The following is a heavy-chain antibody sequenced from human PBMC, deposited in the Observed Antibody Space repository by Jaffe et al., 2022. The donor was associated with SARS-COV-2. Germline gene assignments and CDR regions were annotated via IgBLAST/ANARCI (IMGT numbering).Heavy chain of an antibody. V-gene: IGHV4-34*01. D-gene: IGHD6-13*01. CDR1: GGSFSGYY. Sequence: QVQLQQWGAGLLKPSETLSLTCAVYGGSFSGYYWSWIRQPPGKGLEWIGEINHSGSTNYNPSLKSRVTISVDTSKNQFSLKLSSVTAADTAVYYCARSKRQQLVLGYFDYWGQGTLVTVSS. J-gene: IGHJ4*02. CDR3: ARSKRQQLVLGYFDY. CDR2: INHSGST.